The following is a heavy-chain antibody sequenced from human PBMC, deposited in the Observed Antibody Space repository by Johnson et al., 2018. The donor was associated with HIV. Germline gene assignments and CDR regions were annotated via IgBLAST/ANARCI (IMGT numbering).Heavy chain of an antibody. CDR1: GFTFSSYG. CDR3: VRGRITLKGVDLRGGAFDI. Sequence: QVQLVESGGGVVQPGRSLRLSCAASGFTFSSYGMHWVRQAPGKGLEWVAVISYDGSNKYYAASVKGRSTISRDNSNNTLYLHMNSLRTEDTAVYFCVRGRITLKGVDLRGGAFDIWGQGTMVTVSS. J-gene: IGHJ3*02. CDR2: ISYDGSNK. D-gene: IGHD3-22*01. V-gene: IGHV3-30*03.